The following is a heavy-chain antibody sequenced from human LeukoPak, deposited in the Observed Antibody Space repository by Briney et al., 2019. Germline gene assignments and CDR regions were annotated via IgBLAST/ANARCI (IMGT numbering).Heavy chain of an antibody. V-gene: IGHV4-59*01. J-gene: IGHJ6*03. CDR1: GGSISSYY. CDR3: ARGRITIFGVVTHYYMDV. CDR2: IYYSGST. D-gene: IGHD3-3*01. Sequence: SETLSLTCTVSGGSISSYYWSWIRQPPGKGLEWIGYIYYSGSTNYNPSLKSRVTISVDTSKNQFSLKLSSVTAADTAVYYCARGRITIFGVVTHYYMDVWGKGTTVTVSS.